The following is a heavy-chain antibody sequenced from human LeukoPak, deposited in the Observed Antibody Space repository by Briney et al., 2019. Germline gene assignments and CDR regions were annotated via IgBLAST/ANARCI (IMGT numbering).Heavy chain of an antibody. D-gene: IGHD3-3*01. CDR2: IVVGNGNT. CDR3: ARDVWGGSSEYSLYNWFDP. CDR1: GYTFTKYA. V-gene: IGHV1-3*01. Sequence: ASVKVSCKASGYTFTKYAIHWVRQAPGQRPEWMGWIVVGNGNTKYSQKFQGRVTITRDTSADTAYMELNSLTSEDMAMYYCARDVWGGSSEYSLYNWFDPWGQGTLVTVSS. J-gene: IGHJ5*02.